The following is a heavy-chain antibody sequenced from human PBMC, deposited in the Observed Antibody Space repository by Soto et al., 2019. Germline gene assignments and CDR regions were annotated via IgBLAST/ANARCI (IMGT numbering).Heavy chain of an antibody. V-gene: IGHV3-23*01. CDR1: GFTFSSYA. D-gene: IGHD3-3*01. CDR3: AKDRPTWSGYYLPLDY. CDR2: ISGSGGST. Sequence: GGSLRLSCAASGFTFSSYAMSWVRQAPWKGLEWVSAISGSGGSTYYADSVKGRFTISRDNSKNTLYLQMNSLRAEDTAVYYCAKDRPTWSGYYLPLDYWGQGTLVTVSS. J-gene: IGHJ4*02.